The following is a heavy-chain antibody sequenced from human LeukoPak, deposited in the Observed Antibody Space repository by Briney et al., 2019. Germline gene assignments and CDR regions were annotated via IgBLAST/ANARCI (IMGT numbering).Heavy chain of an antibody. CDR2: IIPIFGTA. CDR1: GGTFSSYA. J-gene: IGHJ4*02. Sequence: ASVKVSCTASGGTFSSYAISWVRQAPGQGLEWMGGIIPIFGTANYAQKFQGRVTITADESTSTAYMELSSLRSEDTAVYYCARAVAGTLSPVDYWGQGTLVTVSS. V-gene: IGHV1-69*13. D-gene: IGHD6-19*01. CDR3: ARAVAGTLSPVDY.